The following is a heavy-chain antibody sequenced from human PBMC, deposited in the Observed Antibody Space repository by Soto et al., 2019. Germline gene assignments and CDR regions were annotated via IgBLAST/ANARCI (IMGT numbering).Heavy chain of an antibody. V-gene: IGHV1-69*01. J-gene: IGHJ6*02. CDR3: AKDRRADWESYYYYAMDV. Sequence: VQLVQSGAEVRKPGSSVKVSCKASGGVFGSFSITWVRQAPGQGLEWIGGIIPIYGTANYAQNFQGRVTTTADAATSTAYVEVSSLGSEDTAVYYCAKDRRADWESYYYYAMDVWGQGTTVIVSS. CDR2: IIPIYGTA. CDR1: GGVFGSFS. D-gene: IGHD1-26*01.